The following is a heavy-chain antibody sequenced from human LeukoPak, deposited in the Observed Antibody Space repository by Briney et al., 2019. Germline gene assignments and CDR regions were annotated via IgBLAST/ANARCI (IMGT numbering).Heavy chain of an antibody. CDR2: IYYSGIT. CDR1: GGSVSSGSYY. J-gene: IGHJ4*02. D-gene: IGHD2-15*01. Sequence: PSETLSLTCTVSGGSVSSGSYYWSWIRQPPGKGLEGFGYIYYSGITNNNPSLKTRVTISVDTSKIQFSLKLSSVTAADTAVYYCARVNADRYCSGGSCYIDYWGQGTLVTVSS. V-gene: IGHV4-61*01. CDR3: ARVNADRYCSGGSCYIDY.